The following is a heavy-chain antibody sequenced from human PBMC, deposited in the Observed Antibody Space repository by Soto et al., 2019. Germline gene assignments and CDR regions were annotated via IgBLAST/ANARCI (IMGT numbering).Heavy chain of an antibody. CDR2: ISGSGANT. CDR3: AKDLVYFDSGTYSTLDY. J-gene: IGHJ4*02. D-gene: IGHD3-10*01. V-gene: IGHV3-23*01. Sequence: PXGSLRLSCAASGFTLSNYAMNWVRQAPGKGLQWVSGISGSGANTYYADFVKGRFTISRDNSKNTLYLQMNSLRAEDTAVYYCAKDLVYFDSGTYSTLDYWGQGSLVTVSS. CDR1: GFTLSNYA.